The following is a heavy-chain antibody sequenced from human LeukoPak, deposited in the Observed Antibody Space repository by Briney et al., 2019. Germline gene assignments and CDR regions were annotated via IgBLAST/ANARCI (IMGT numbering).Heavy chain of an antibody. D-gene: IGHD6-19*01. CDR2: INPSGGST. CDR3: AKVSSGWPFDY. V-gene: IGHV1-46*01. Sequence: ASVKVSCKASGYTFTSYYMHWVRQAPGQGLEWMGIINPSGGSTSYAQKFQGRVTMTRDTSTSTVYMELSSLRSEDTAVYYCAKVSSGWPFDYWGQGTLVTVSS. J-gene: IGHJ4*02. CDR1: GYTFTSYY.